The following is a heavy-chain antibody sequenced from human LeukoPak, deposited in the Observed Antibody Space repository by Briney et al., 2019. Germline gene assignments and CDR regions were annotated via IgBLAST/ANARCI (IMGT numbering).Heavy chain of an antibody. CDR3: ARVELDDYGDYYFDY. CDR2: ISSSSSTI. CDR1: GFTFSSYS. V-gene: IGHV3-48*01. Sequence: PGGSLRLSCAASGFTFSSYSMNWVRQAPGKGLEWVSYISSSSSTIYYADSVKGRFTISRDNAKNSLYLQMNSLRAEDTAVYYCARVELDDYGDYYFDYWGQGTLVTVSS. D-gene: IGHD4-17*01. J-gene: IGHJ4*02.